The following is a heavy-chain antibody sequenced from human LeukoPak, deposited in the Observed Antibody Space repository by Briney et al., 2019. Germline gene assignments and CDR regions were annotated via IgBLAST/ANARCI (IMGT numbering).Heavy chain of an antibody. CDR3: TTFDYAAFLI. CDR1: GFTFSSYW. CDR2: IKSKTDGGTR. V-gene: IGHV3-15*01. D-gene: IGHD4/OR15-4a*01. J-gene: IGHJ3*02. Sequence: GGSLRLSCAASGFTFSSYWMSWVRQAPGKGLEWVGRIKSKTDGGTRDCAAPVKGRFTISRDDSKNTLYLQMNSLKTEDTAVYYCTTFDYAAFLIWGQGTMVTVSS.